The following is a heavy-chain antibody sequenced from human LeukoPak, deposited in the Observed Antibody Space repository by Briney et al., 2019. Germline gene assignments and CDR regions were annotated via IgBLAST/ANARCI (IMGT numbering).Heavy chain of an antibody. CDR2: IYYSGSI. D-gene: IGHD6-13*01. J-gene: IGHJ6*02. V-gene: IGHV4-59*01. CDR3: ARVPYSSSWYDYYGMDV. Sequence: SETLSLTCTVSGGSISTYYWSWIRQPPGKGLEWIGYIYYSGSINYNPSLKSRVTISVDTSKNQFSLKLSSVTAADTAVYYCARVPYSSSWYDYYGMDVWGQGTTVTVSS. CDR1: GGSISTYY.